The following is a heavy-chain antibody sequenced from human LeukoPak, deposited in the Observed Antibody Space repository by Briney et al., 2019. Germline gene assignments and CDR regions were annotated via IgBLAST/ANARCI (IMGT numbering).Heavy chain of an antibody. D-gene: IGHD6-19*01. CDR1: GFAFSSFA. V-gene: IGHV3-23*01. CDR2: LTGSGST. Sequence: TGGPLRLSCVASGFAFSSFAMSWVRQAPGKGLEWVSGLTGSGSTYHADSVKGRFTISRDNSKNTLSLQMNSLRAEDTAVYYCAKMKGWRLYDYCMDVWGKGTTVTVSS. CDR3: AKMKGWRLYDYCMDV. J-gene: IGHJ6*03.